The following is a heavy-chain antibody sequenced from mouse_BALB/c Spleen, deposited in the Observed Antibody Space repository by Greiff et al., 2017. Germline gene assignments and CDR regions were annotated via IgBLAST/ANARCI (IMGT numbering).Heavy chain of an antibody. CDR2: INPYNDGT. CDR3: AREGIYYGNYGGFAY. J-gene: IGHJ3*01. V-gene: IGHV1-14*01. CDR1: GYTFTSYV. Sequence: EVQLQQSGPELVKPGASVKMPCTASGYTFTSYVMHWVKQKPGQGLEWIGYINPYNDGTKYNEKFKGKATLTSDKSSSTAYMELSSLTSEDSAVYYCAREGIYYGNYGGFAYWGQGTLVTVSA. D-gene: IGHD2-1*01.